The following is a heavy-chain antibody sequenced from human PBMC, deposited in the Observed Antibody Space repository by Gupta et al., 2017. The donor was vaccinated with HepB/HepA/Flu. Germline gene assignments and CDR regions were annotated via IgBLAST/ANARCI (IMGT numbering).Heavy chain of an antibody. CDR3: ARGFSHGF. J-gene: IGHJ4*02. Sequence: DVQLVESGGGLVQLGGSLRHPCVGSGFTFSGHWMSWVRQAPGKGLEWVANIKLDGSETNYVDSVKGRFTISRDNAKSSLYLQMNNLRAEDTATYYCARGFSHGFWGQGTLVTVSS. V-gene: IGHV3-7*01. D-gene: IGHD5-18*01. CDR2: IKLDGSET. CDR1: GFTFSGHW.